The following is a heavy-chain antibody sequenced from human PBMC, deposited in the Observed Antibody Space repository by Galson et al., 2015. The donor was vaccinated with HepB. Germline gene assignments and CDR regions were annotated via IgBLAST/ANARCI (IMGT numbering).Heavy chain of an antibody. CDR2: TYYRSKWYN. CDR1: GDSVSSNSAA. CDR3: SHYYDFWSGYSTWGMDV. Sequence: CAISGDSVSSNSAAWSWIRQSPSRGLEWLGRTYYRSKWYNDYAVSVKSRITINPDTSKNQFSLQLNSVTPEDTAVYYCSHYYDFWSGYSTWGMDVWGQGTTVTVSS. V-gene: IGHV6-1*01. D-gene: IGHD3-3*01. J-gene: IGHJ6*02.